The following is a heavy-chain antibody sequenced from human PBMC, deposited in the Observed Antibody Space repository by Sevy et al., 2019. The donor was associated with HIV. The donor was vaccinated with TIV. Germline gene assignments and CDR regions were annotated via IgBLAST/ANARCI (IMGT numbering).Heavy chain of an antibody. D-gene: IGHD3-16*01. CDR3: ARGRGTYYDYVQGY. V-gene: IGHV3-30*04. CDR2: ISYDGSNK. Sequence: GESLKISCAASGFTFSSYAMHWVRQAPGKGLEWVAVISYDGSNKYYADSVKGRFTISRDNSKNTLYLQMNSLRAEDTAVYYCARGRGTYYDYVQGYWGQGTLVTVSS. CDR1: GFTFSSYA. J-gene: IGHJ4*02.